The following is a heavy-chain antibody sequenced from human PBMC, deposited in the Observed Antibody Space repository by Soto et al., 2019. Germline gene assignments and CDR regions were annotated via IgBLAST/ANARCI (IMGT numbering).Heavy chain of an antibody. CDR2: ISSDGSDK. J-gene: IGHJ4*02. V-gene: IGHV3-30*18. Sequence: QVQLVESGGGVVQPGRSMRLSRAASGFTFSNFGMHWVRQAPGKGLEWVAVISSDGSDKYYSDSVKGRFTISRDNSKNTLFLQMNSLRVEDTAVYYCAKGSEVARQELDYWGQGTLVTVSS. D-gene: IGHD2-15*01. CDR1: GFTFSNFG. CDR3: AKGSEVARQELDY.